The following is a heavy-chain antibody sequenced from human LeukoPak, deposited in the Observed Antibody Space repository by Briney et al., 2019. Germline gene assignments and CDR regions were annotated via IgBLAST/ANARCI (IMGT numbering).Heavy chain of an antibody. CDR2: ISSSSSYI. V-gene: IGHV3-21*01. D-gene: IGHD3-10*01. Sequence: GGSLRLSCAASGFTFSSYSMNWVRQAPGKGLEWVSSISSSSSYIYYADSVKGRFTISRDNAKNSLYLQMNSLRAEDTAVYYCASSRKSGTLFAPYYWGQGTLVTVSS. CDR3: ASSRKSGTLFAPYY. J-gene: IGHJ4*02. CDR1: GFTFSSYS.